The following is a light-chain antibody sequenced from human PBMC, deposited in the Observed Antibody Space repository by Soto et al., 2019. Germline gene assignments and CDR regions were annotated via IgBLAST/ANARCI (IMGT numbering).Light chain of an antibody. CDR3: QQRSNWPPTWT. CDR1: QSVSSY. V-gene: IGKV3-11*01. Sequence: IVLTQSPATLSLSPGERAALSCGASQSVSSYLAWYQHKPGQAPRLLIYDASKRATGIPARFSGSGSGTHFTLTISSLEPEDFAVYYCQQRSNWPPTWTFGQGTRVEIK. J-gene: IGKJ1*01. CDR2: DAS.